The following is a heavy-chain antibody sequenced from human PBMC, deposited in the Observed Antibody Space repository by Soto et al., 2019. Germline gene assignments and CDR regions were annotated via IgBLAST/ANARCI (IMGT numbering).Heavy chain of an antibody. V-gene: IGHV4-30-4*01. J-gene: IGHJ4*02. CDR3: ARVRNYDSILDY. D-gene: IGHD3-22*01. CDR2: IYYSGST. Sequence: SETLSLTCTVSGGSISSGDYCWSWIRQPPGKGLEWIGYIYYSGSTYYNPSLKSLVTISVDTSKNQFSLKLSSVTAADTAVYYCARVRNYDSILDYWGQGTLVTVSS. CDR1: GGSISSGDYC.